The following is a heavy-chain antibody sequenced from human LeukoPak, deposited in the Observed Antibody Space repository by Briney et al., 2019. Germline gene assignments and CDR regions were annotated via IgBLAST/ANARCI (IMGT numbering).Heavy chain of an antibody. J-gene: IGHJ4*02. V-gene: IGHV4-39*07. CDR1: GGSISSSSYY. CDR3: ARDGLAAAGDPFDY. CDR2: IYYSGST. D-gene: IGHD6-13*01. Sequence: SETLCLTCTVSGGSISSSSYYWGWIRQPPGKGREWGGSIYYSGSTYYNPSLKSRVTISVDTSKNQFSLKLSSVTAADTAVYYCARDGLAAAGDPFDYWGQGTLVTVSS.